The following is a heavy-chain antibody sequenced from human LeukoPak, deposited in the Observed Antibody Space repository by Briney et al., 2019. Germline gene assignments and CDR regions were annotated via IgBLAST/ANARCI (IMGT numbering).Heavy chain of an antibody. CDR1: GFTFSSYG. V-gene: IGHV3-23*01. CDR2: ISGSGGST. Sequence: GGSLRLSCAASGFTFSSYGMSWVRQAPGKGLEWVSAISGSGGSTYYADSVKGRFTISRDNSKNTLYLQMNSLRAEDTAVYYCAKALGWPWHFDLWGRGTLVTVSS. D-gene: IGHD4-23*01. CDR3: AKALGWPWHFDL. J-gene: IGHJ2*01.